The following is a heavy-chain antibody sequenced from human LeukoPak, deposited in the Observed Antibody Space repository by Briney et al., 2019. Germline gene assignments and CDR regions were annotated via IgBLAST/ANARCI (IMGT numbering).Heavy chain of an antibody. D-gene: IGHD6-19*01. Sequence: PSETLSLTCAVYGGSFSGYYWSWIRQPPGKGLEWSGEINHSGSTKYNSSLKSRVTISVDTSKNQFSLKLSSVTAADTAVYYCARDRHSSGWYYGMDVWGQGTTVTVSS. J-gene: IGHJ6*02. CDR2: INHSGST. V-gene: IGHV4-34*01. CDR1: GGSFSGYY. CDR3: ARDRHSSGWYYGMDV.